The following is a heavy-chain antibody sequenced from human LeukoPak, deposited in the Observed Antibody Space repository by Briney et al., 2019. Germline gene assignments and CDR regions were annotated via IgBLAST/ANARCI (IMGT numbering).Heavy chain of an antibody. CDR2: IRGSGVET. J-gene: IGHJ4*02. V-gene: IGHV3-23*01. CDR1: GFTFNIYG. CDR3: AKGSRVDYVWGSYRN. D-gene: IGHD3-16*02. Sequence: PGGSLRLSCAASGFTFNIYGMNWVRQAPGKGLEWVSGIRGSGVETFYADSVKGRFTISRDNSKNTLYLQMNSLRAEDTAVYYCAKGSRVDYVWGSYRNWGQGTLVTVSS.